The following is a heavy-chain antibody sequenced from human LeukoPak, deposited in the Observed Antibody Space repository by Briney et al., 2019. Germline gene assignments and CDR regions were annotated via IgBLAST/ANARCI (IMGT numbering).Heavy chain of an antibody. CDR3: QASRSITGTTDFDY. CDR2: ISGSGGST. V-gene: IGHV3-23*01. CDR1: GFTFSSYA. J-gene: IGHJ4*02. Sequence: GGSLRLSCAASGFTFSSYAMSWVRQAPGKGLEWVSAISGSGGSTYYADSVKGRFTISRDNSKNTLYLKMNSLRAEDTAVYYCQASRSITGTTDFDYWGQGTLVTVSS. D-gene: IGHD1-7*01.